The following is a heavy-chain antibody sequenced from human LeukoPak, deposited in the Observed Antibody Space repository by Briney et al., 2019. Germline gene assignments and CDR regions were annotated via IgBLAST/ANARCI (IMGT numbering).Heavy chain of an antibody. CDR3: ARGDPRPHIVVVTAIAPAAFDI. D-gene: IGHD2-21*02. J-gene: IGHJ3*02. CDR2: IYTSGST. V-gene: IGHV4-4*07. CDR1: GGSISSYY. Sequence: SETLSLTCTVSGGSISSYYWSWIRQPAGKGLEWIGRIYTSGSTNYNPSLKSRVTMSVDTSKNQFSLKLSSVTAADTAVYYCARGDPRPHIVVVTAIAPAAFDIWGQGTMVTVSS.